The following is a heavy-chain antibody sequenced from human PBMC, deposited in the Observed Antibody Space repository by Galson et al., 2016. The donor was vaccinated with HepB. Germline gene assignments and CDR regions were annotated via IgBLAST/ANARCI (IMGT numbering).Heavy chain of an antibody. CDR3: ATWDLDWTVDY. D-gene: IGHD3-9*01. CDR2: IYYSGGT. V-gene: IGHV4-31*03. CDR1: GESVSSGEYY. Sequence: TLSLPCTVSGESVSSGEYYWNWIRQQPGKGPEWIGYIYYSGGTYYNPSLKSRAFISADKSKNDFSLNLISVTAADTAVYYCATWDLDWTVDYWGQGILVTVSS. J-gene: IGHJ4*02.